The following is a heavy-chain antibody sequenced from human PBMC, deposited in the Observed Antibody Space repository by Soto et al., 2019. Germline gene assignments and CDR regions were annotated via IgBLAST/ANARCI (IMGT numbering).Heavy chain of an antibody. CDR2: VSVIFGTA. CDR3: ARGPLVPMSEDILSGYQPYYYYYGMDV. CDR1: GGTFSSYA. D-gene: IGHD3-9*01. V-gene: IGHV1-69*13. J-gene: IGHJ6*02. Sequence: SVKVSCKASGGTFSSYAISWLRQAPGQGREWMGGVSVIFGTANYAQKFQGRVTITADESTSTAYMELSSLRSEDTAVYYCARGPLVPMSEDILSGYQPYYYYYGMDVWGQGTTVTVSS.